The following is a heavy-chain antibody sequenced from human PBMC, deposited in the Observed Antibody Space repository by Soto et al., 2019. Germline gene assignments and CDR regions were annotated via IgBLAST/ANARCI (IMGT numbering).Heavy chain of an antibody. J-gene: IGHJ4*02. CDR2: INYSGST. CDR1: DGSIDSSAYS. D-gene: IGHD2-21*02. V-gene: IGHV4-39*01. CDR3: ARRDCGGDCYSWYY. Sequence: PSETLSLTCTVSDGSIDSSAYSWGCIRQPPGKGLEWIGSINYSGSTYYSPSLKSRVTISIDTSRNQFSLRLSSVTAADTAVYYCARRDCGGDCYSWYYWGQGTLVTVSS.